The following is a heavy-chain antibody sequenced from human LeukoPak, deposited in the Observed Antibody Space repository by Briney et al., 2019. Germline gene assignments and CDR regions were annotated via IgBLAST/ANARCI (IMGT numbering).Heavy chain of an antibody. CDR2: IYPGDSDT. D-gene: IGHD2-2*02. Sequence: GESLKISCKGSGYSFTNYWIGWVRQMPRKGLEWMGIIYPGDSDTRYSPSFQDQVTISVDKSISTAYLQWSSLKASDTAMYYCARGPYGYTSSATLGSYNWFDPWGQGSLVTVSS. CDR3: ARGPYGYTSSATLGSYNWFDP. V-gene: IGHV5-51*01. J-gene: IGHJ5*02. CDR1: GYSFTNYW.